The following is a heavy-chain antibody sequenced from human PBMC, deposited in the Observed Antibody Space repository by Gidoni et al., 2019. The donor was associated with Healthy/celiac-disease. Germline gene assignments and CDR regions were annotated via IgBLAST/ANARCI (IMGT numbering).Heavy chain of an antibody. J-gene: IGHJ4*02. Sequence: EVQLVESGGGVVRPGGSLRLSCAASGFTFADYGISWVRQAPGKGLEWVSGINWNGGSTGYADSVKGRFTISRDNAKNSLYLQMNSLRAEDTALYYCARGTLWVRGVPYYFDYWGQGTLVTVSS. CDR1: GFTFADYG. V-gene: IGHV3-20*04. D-gene: IGHD3-10*01. CDR3: ARGTLWVRGVPYYFDY. CDR2: INWNGGST.